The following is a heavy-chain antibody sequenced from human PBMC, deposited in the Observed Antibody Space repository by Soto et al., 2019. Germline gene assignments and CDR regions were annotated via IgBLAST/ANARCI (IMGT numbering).Heavy chain of an antibody. CDR2: IYYSGST. CDR1: VGSISSGDYY. CDR3: ARDLSTTSEGFYYYYGMDV. V-gene: IGHV4-30-4*01. J-gene: IGHJ6*02. Sequence: PSETLSLTGTVSVGSISSGDYYWSWILQPPGKGLEWIGYIYYSGSTYYNPSLKSRVTISVDTSKNQFSLKLSSVTAADTAVYYCARDLSTTSEGFYYYYGMDVWGQGTTVTVSS. D-gene: IGHD4-17*01.